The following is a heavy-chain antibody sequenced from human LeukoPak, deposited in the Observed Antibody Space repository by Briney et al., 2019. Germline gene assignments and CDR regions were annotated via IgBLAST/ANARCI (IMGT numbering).Heavy chain of an antibody. CDR3: AKAGALVRSYMDV. CDR1: GITFSSYA. V-gene: IGHV3-23*01. D-gene: IGHD1-26*01. Sequence: GGSLRLSCAASGITFSSYAMSLVRQAPGKGLEWVSVISGSGGSTYYADSVRGRFTLSRDNSKRMLYLQMNSLRAEDTAVYYCAKAGALVRSYMDVWGKGTTVTVSS. J-gene: IGHJ6*03. CDR2: ISGSGGST.